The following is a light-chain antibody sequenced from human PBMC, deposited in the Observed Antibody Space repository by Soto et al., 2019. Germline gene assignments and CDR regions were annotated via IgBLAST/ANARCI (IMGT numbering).Light chain of an antibody. CDR1: SSNIGGNS. V-gene: IGLV1-51*01. CDR3: GSWDSSLSAYV. CDR2: DDN. Sequence: QSVLTQPPSASGTPGQRVTISCSGSSSNIGGNSVSWYRQLPGTAPKLLIYDDNKRPSGIPDRFSGSKSGTSATLGITGFQTGDEADYYCGSWDSSLSAYVFGTGTKVTVL. J-gene: IGLJ1*01.